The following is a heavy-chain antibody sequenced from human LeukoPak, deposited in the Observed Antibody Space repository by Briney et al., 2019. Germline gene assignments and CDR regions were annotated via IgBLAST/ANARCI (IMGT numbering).Heavy chain of an antibody. CDR2: IGTTDDT. V-gene: IGHV3-13*01. Sequence: GGSLRLSCAASGFTFSAYDMNWVRQATGKGLEWVSAIGTTDDTYYPGSMKGRFTISRENAKNSVYLQMNSLRADDTAVYYCARLSNDSGPHYTGYEYWGQGPLATVS. J-gene: IGHJ4*02. CDR3: ARLSNDSGPHYTGYEY. CDR1: GFTFSAYD. D-gene: IGHD3-10*01.